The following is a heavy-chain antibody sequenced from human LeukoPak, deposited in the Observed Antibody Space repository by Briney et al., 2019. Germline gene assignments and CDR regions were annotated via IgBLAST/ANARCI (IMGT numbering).Heavy chain of an antibody. CDR3: AGNCGGDCGGNGMDV. Sequence: GGSLRLSCAASGFTVSSNYMSWVRQAPGKGLEWVSVIYSGGSTYYADSVKGRFTISRDNSKNTLYLQMNSLRAEDTAVYYCAGNCGGDCGGNGMDVWGQGTTVTVSS. CDR2: IYSGGST. CDR1: GFTVSSNY. V-gene: IGHV3-66*02. J-gene: IGHJ6*02. D-gene: IGHD2-21*02.